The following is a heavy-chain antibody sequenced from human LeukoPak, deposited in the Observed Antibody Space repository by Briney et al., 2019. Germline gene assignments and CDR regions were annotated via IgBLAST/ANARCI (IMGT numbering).Heavy chain of an antibody. CDR1: GYTFTGYY. D-gene: IGHD2-2*01. CDR3: ARNPRYCRSTSCLLGMDV. CDR2: INPNSGGT. J-gene: IGHJ6*02. Sequence: GASVKVSCKASGYTFTGYYMHWVRQAPGQGLEWMGWINPNSGGTNYAQKFQGRVTMTRDTSISTAYMELSRLRSDDTAVYYCARNPRYCRSTSCLLGMDVWGQGTTVTVSS. V-gene: IGHV1-2*02.